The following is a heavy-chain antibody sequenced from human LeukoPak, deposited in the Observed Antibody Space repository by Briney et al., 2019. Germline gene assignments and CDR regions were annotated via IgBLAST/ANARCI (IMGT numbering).Heavy chain of an antibody. Sequence: PGGSLRLSCAASGFTFSSYWMSWVRQAPGKGLEWVSVIYSGGSTYYADSVKGRFTISRDNSKNTLYLQMNSLRAEDTAVYYCARDGRITYGDWFDPWGQGTLVTVSS. CDR3: ARDGRITYGDWFDP. D-gene: IGHD1-14*01. CDR1: GFTFSSYW. V-gene: IGHV3-53*01. CDR2: IYSGGST. J-gene: IGHJ5*02.